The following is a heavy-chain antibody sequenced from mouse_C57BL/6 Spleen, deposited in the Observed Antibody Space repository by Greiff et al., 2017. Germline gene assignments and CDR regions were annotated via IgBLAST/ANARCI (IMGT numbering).Heavy chain of an antibody. V-gene: IGHV3-6*01. D-gene: IGHD4-1*01. J-gene: IGHJ4*01. CDR3: ARDRALTGTVAMDY. CDR2: ISYDGSN. CDR1: GYSITSGYY. Sequence: EVKLQESRPGLVKPSQSLSLTCSVTGYSITSGYYWNWIRQFPGNKLEWMGYISYDGSNNYNPSLKNRISITRDTSKNQFFLKLNSVTTEDTATYYCARDRALTGTVAMDYWGQGTSVTVSS.